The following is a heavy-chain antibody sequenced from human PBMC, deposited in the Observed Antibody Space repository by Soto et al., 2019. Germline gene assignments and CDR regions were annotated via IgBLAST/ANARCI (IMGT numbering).Heavy chain of an antibody. CDR1: GYTFTSYD. Sequence: GASVKVSCKASGYTFTSYDINWVRQATGQGLEWMGWMNPNSGTTGYAQKFQGRVTMTRNTSISTAYMELSSLRSEDTAVYYCARWSSTAWDYGMDVWGQGTTVTVSS. J-gene: IGHJ6*02. CDR3: ARWSSTAWDYGMDV. V-gene: IGHV1-8*01. D-gene: IGHD2-2*01. CDR2: MNPNSGTT.